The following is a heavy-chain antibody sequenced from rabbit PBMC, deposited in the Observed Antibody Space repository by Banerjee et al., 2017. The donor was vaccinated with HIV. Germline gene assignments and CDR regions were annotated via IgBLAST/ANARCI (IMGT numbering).Heavy chain of an antibody. CDR2: IAADTGDYT. CDR1: GFDISGYH. D-gene: IGHD1-1*01. Sequence: QSLEESGGDLVKPGASLTLTCTASGFDISGYHMCWVRQAPGKGLEWIACIAADTGDYTQYASWAKGRFTMSKTSSTTVTLQMTSLTAADKATYFCARGGYYAGDGYAARGQGTLVTVS. CDR3: ARGGYYAGDGYAA. V-gene: IGHV1S40*01. J-gene: IGHJ3*01.